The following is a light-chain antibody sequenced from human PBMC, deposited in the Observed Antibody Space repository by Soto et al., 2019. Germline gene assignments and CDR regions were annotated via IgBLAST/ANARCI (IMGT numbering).Light chain of an antibody. CDR2: EVS. CDR1: SSDDGSYNS. CDR3: SSYAGRRDYYV. V-gene: IGLV2-8*01. Sequence: TSSDDGSYNSVSWYQHHPGKAPKLMIYEVSKRPSGVPARFSGSKSGNTASLTVSGLHPEDEADYYCSSYAGRRDYYVLGAGTKITVL. J-gene: IGLJ1*01.